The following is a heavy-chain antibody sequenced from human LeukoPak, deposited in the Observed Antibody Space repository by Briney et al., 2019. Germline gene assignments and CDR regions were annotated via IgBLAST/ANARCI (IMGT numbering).Heavy chain of an antibody. Sequence: SETLSLTCAVYGGSFSGYYWSWIRRPPGKGLEWIGEINHSGSTNYNPSLKSRVTISVDTSKNQFSLKLSSVTAADTAVYYCARVRCSSTSCYADNWFDPWGQGTLVTVSS. J-gene: IGHJ5*02. V-gene: IGHV4-34*01. CDR2: INHSGST. CDR3: ARVRCSSTSCYADNWFDP. CDR1: GGSFSGYY. D-gene: IGHD2-2*01.